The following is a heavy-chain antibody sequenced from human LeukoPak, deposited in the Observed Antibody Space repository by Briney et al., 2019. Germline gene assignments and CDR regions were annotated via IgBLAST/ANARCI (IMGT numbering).Heavy chain of an antibody. Sequence: GGSLRLSCAASGFTFSSYWMHWVRQAPGKGLVWVSRINSDGSSTSYADSVKGRFTISRDNAENTLYLQMNSLRAEDTAVYYCASGYSSDYGGNTYWGQGTLVTVSS. CDR1: GFTFSSYW. CDR2: INSDGSST. J-gene: IGHJ4*02. D-gene: IGHD4-23*01. V-gene: IGHV3-74*01. CDR3: ASGYSSDYGGNTY.